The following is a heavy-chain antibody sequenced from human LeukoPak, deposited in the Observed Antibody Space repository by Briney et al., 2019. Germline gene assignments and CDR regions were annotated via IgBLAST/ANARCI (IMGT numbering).Heavy chain of an antibody. J-gene: IGHJ4*02. CDR2: IRSKPDGGTT. D-gene: IGHD6-13*01. V-gene: IGHV3-49*04. Sequence: GGSLRLSCTASGFTFGDYAMSWVRQAPGKGLEWVGFIRSKPDGGTTEYAAPVKGRFTISRDDSENALYLQMNSLKIEDTAVYYCTTVRSSSWGSWGQGTLVTVSS. CDR3: TTVRSSSWGS. CDR1: GFTFGDYA.